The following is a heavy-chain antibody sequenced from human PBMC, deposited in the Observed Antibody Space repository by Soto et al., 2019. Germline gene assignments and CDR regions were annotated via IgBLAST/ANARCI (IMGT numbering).Heavy chain of an antibody. V-gene: IGHV4-30-2*01. CDR1: GGSISSGGYS. D-gene: IGHD3-16*02. CDR3: ARAADVWGSYRYTEYYFDY. J-gene: IGHJ4*02. Sequence: QLQLQESGSGLVKPSQTLSLTCAVSGGSISSGGYSWSWIRQPPGKGLEWIGYIYHSGSTYYNPSLKSRVTISVDRSKNQFSLKLSSVTAADTAVYYCARAADVWGSYRYTEYYFDYWGQGTLVTVSS. CDR2: IYHSGST.